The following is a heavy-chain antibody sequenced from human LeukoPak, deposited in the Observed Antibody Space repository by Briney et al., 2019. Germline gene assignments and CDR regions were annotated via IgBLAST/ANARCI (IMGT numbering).Heavy chain of an antibody. J-gene: IGHJ4*02. D-gene: IGHD6-13*01. Sequence: SETLSLTCAVYGGSFSGYYWSWIRQPPGKGLEWIGEINHSGSTNYNPSLKSRVTISVDTSKNQFSLKLSSVTAADTAVYYCARDGSSWADYWGQGTLVTVSS. CDR1: GGSFSGYY. CDR2: INHSGST. CDR3: ARDGSSWADY. V-gene: IGHV4-34*01.